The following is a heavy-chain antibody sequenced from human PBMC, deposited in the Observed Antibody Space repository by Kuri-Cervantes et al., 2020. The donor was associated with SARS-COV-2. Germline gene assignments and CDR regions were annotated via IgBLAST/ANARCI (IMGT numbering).Heavy chain of an antibody. CDR2: IYYSGST. J-gene: IGHJ4*02. D-gene: IGHD3-22*01. Sequence: GSLRLSCAASGFTFSSYWMSWVRQPPGKGLEWIGYIYYSGSTNYNPSLKSRVTISVDTSKNQFSLKLSSVTAADTAVYYCARGGSSGTLYYWGQGTLVTVSS. V-gene: IGHV4-59*08. CDR1: GFTFSSYW. CDR3: ARGGSSGTLYY.